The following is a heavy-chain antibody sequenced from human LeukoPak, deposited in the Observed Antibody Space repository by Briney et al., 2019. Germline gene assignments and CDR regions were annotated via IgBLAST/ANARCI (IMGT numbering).Heavy chain of an antibody. D-gene: IGHD5/OR15-5a*01. CDR2: NSCRGSSR. V-gene: IGHV3-23*01. CDR1: RLTFSSFD. Sequence: GTLCLSSAASRLTFSSFDLSWVPPAPGYGLECDTGNSCRGSSRRYADALKGRFTISRDNSKNTLYLQMNSQRAEDTAVYYCAKLYDAGRLYLHFRGQGTLVTVSS. CDR3: AKLYDAGRLYLHF. J-gene: IGHJ4*02.